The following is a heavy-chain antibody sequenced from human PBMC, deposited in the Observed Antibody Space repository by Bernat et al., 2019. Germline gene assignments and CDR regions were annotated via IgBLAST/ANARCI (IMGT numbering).Heavy chain of an antibody. Sequence: EVQLVQSGAEVKKPGESLRISCKGSGYSFTSYWISWVRQMPGKGLEWMGRIDPSDSYTNYSPSFQGHVTISADKSISTAYLQWSSLKASDTAMYYCARRSPEYYDILTGPGVDFDYWGQGTLVTVSS. V-gene: IGHV5-10-1*03. D-gene: IGHD3-9*01. CDR2: IDPSDSYT. CDR3: ARRSPEYYDILTGPGVDFDY. CDR1: GYSFTSYW. J-gene: IGHJ4*02.